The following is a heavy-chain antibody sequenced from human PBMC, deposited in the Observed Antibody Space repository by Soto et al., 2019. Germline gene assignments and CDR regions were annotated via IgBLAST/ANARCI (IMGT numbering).Heavy chain of an antibody. J-gene: IGHJ4*02. CDR2: ISSGRPDI. CDR1: GFSFDTYN. V-gene: IGHV3-21*02. CDR3: ARDHLGIAAGDFDL. D-gene: IGHD6-19*01. Sequence: EDQLVESGGGLVKPGGSLRLSGAASGFSFDTYNMNWVRQAPGKGLEWVSSISSGRPDIFYADSVRGRFTISRDDAKKSLFLQMNSLRADDTAVYYCARDHLGIAAGDFDLWGQGTLVTVSS.